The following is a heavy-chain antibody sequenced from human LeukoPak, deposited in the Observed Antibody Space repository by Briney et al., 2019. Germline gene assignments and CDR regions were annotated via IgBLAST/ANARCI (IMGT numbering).Heavy chain of an antibody. D-gene: IGHD3-22*01. CDR2: TSPGGNEK. Sequence: PGRSLRLSCAASGFTFSRYAMHWVRQAPGKGLEWVAVTSPGGNEKYYADSVKGRFTISRDNSKNTVFLQMNSLSTEDTAVYSCFTGSAYYYDSWGQGTLVTVSS. CDR3: FTGSAYYYDS. J-gene: IGHJ5*01. CDR1: GFTFSRYA. V-gene: IGHV3-30*01.